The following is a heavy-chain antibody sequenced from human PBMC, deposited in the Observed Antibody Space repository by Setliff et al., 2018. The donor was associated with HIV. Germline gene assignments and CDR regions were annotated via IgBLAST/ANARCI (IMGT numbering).Heavy chain of an antibody. J-gene: IGHJ4*02. D-gene: IGHD1-26*01. CDR2: IGTAGDT. CDR3: ARGGVGATPDQ. V-gene: IGHV3-13*01. CDR1: GFTFSSYD. Sequence: SCAASGFTFSSYDMHWVRQATGKGLEWVSAIGTAGDTYYPGSVKGRFTISRENAKNSLYLQMNSLRAGDTAVYYCARGGVGATPDQWGQGTLVTVS.